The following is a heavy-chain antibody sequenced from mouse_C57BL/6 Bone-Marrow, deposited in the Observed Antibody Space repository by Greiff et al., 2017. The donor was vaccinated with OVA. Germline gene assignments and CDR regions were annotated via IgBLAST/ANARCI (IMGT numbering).Heavy chain of an antibody. Sequence: EVKVVESAGGLVQPGSSMKLSCTASGFTFSDYYMAWVRQVPEKGLEWVANINYDGSSTYYLDSLKSRFIISRDNAKNILYLQMSSLKSEDTATYYCARDRDYYGSSYYAMDYWGQGTSVTVSS. CDR1: GFTFSDYY. D-gene: IGHD1-1*01. V-gene: IGHV5-16*01. CDR2: INYDGSST. J-gene: IGHJ4*01. CDR3: ARDRDYYGSSYYAMDY.